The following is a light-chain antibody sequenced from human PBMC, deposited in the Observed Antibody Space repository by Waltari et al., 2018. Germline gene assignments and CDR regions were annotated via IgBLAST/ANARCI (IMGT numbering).Light chain of an antibody. CDR1: SSHIGAGYD. V-gene: IGLV1-40*01. J-gene: IGLJ2*01. CDR3: QSYDSSLSGVV. Sequence: QSVLTQPPSVSGAPGQRVTISCTGRSSHIGAGYDVHWYQQLPGTATNLLIYGNSNRPSGVPDRFSGSKSGTSASLAITGLQAEDEADYYCQSYDSSLSGVVFGGGTKLTVL. CDR2: GNS.